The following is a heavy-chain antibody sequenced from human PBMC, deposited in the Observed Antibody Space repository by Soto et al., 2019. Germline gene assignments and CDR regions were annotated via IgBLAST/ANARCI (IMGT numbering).Heavy chain of an antibody. J-gene: IGHJ6*02. CDR1: GGSISSYY. D-gene: IGHD3-10*01. Sequence: QVQLQESGPGLVKPSETLSLSCTVSGGSISSYYWSWFRQSPGKRMEWIGYVHHSWGSSYNPSLLSRVAISLDTSKSQFSLKLTSVPATDTAGYYCARQGFGPLHGLVDVWGQGTTVTVSS. V-gene: IGHV4-59*08. CDR2: VHHSWGS. CDR3: ARQGFGPLHGLVDV.